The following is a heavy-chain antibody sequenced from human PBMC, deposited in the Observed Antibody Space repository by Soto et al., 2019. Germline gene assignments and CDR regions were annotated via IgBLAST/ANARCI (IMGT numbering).Heavy chain of an antibody. Sequence: QVQLVESGGGVVQPGRSLRLSCAASGSTFSSYGMHWVRQAPGKGLEWVAVISYDGSNKYYADSVKGRFTISRDNSKNTLYLQMNSLRAEDTAVYYCARGVRGYSGYDYYYYYYGMDVWGQGTTVTVSS. CDR1: GSTFSSYG. CDR3: ARGVRGYSGYDYYYYYYGMDV. D-gene: IGHD5-12*01. CDR2: ISYDGSNK. J-gene: IGHJ6*02. V-gene: IGHV3-30*03.